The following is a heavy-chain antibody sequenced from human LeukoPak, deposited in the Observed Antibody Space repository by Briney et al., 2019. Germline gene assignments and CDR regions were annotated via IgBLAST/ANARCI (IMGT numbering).Heavy chain of an antibody. CDR1: GGTFSSYA. V-gene: IGHV1-69*04. D-gene: IGHD6-19*01. Sequence: SVEVSCKASGGTFSSYAISWVRQAPGQGLEWMGRIIPILGIANYAQKFQGRVTITADKSTSTAYMELSSLRSEDTAVYYCARVKELPYSSGWYSFDYWGQGTLVTVSS. J-gene: IGHJ4*02. CDR3: ARVKELPYSSGWYSFDY. CDR2: IIPILGIA.